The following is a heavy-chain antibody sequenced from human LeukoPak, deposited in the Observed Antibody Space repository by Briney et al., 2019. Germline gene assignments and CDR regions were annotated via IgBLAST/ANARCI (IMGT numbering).Heavy chain of an antibody. CDR3: ANLWKYYDKSSFDY. V-gene: IGHV3-48*03. D-gene: IGHD3-22*01. Sequence: PGESLRLSCAASGFTFSSYEMNWVRQAPGKGLEWVSYISSSGSTIYYADSVKGRFTISRDNSKNTLYLQMNSLRAEDTAVYYCANLWKYYDKSSFDYWGQGTLVTVSS. CDR2: ISSSGSTI. J-gene: IGHJ4*02. CDR1: GFTFSSYE.